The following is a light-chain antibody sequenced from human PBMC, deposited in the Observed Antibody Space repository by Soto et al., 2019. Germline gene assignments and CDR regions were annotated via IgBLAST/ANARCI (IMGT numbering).Light chain of an antibody. CDR1: QNVHND. J-gene: IGKJ4*01. Sequence: EIVMTQSPATLSVSPGEGATLSCRASQNVHNDLAWYQQKPGQAPRLLIYDSSTRAPGIPARFSGRGAGTEFTLTISSLQSDDVAVYYCQQYTNWPPLTFGGGTKVEI. V-gene: IGKV3-15*01. CDR3: QQYTNWPPLT. CDR2: DSS.